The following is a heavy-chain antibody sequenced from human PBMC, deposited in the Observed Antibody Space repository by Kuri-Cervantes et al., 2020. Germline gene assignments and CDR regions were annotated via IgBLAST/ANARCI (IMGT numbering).Heavy chain of an antibody. J-gene: IGHJ4*02. CDR2: IYYSGST. CDR1: GGSISSSNYY. CDR3: ARVGWFGELLEAWGGNFDY. Sequence: SCTVSGGSISSSNYYWGWIRQPPGKGLEWIGYIYYSGSTYYNPSLKSRVTISVDTSKNQFSLKLSSVTAADTAVYYCARVGWFGELLEAWGGNFDYWGQGTLVTVSS. D-gene: IGHD3-10*01. V-gene: IGHV4-30-4*01.